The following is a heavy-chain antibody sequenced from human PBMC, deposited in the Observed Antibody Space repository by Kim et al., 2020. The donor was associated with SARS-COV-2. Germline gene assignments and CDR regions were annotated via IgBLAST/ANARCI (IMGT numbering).Heavy chain of an antibody. CDR3: ARVETSSGWVTVDP. V-gene: IGHV4-59*08. Sequence: SQTLSLTCTVSGGSISSYYWSWIRQPPGKGLEWIGYIYYSGSTNYNPSLKSRVTISVDTSKNQFSLTLSSVTAADTAVYFCARVETSSGWVTVDPWVQAT. D-gene: IGHD6-19*01. CDR1: GGSISSYY. J-gene: IGHJ5*02. CDR2: IYYSGST.